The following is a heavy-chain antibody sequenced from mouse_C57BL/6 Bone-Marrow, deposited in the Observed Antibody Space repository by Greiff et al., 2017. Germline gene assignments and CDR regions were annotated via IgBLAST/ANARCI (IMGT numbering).Heavy chain of an antibody. V-gene: IGHV14-2*01. CDR1: GFNIKDYY. D-gene: IGHD3-2*02. CDR2: IDPEDGET. CDR3: ARQLRLSFAY. Sequence: EVQLQQSGAELVKPGASVKLSCTASGFNIKDYYMHWVKQRTEQGLEWIGRIDPEDGETKYAPEFQGKATITADTSSNTAYLQLSSLTSEDTAVYYCARQLRLSFAYWGQGTLVTVSA. J-gene: IGHJ3*01.